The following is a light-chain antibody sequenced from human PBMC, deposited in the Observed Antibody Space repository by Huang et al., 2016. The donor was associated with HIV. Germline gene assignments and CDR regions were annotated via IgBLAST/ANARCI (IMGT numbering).Light chain of an antibody. CDR3: QQSYTTPRT. J-gene: IGKJ1*01. V-gene: IGKV1-39*01. Sequence: DIQMTQSPSSLSASVGDRVTITCRSSQTISNNLNWYQQKPGKAPNLLFFSASTSQSGVPSRFSGSGSGTDFALTISSLQADDVATYFCQQSYTTPRTFGQGTRVEIK. CDR1: QTISNN. CDR2: SAS.